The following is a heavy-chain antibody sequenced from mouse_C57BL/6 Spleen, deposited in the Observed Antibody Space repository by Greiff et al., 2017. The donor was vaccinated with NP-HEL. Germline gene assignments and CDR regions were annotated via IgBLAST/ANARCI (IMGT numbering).Heavy chain of an antibody. V-gene: IGHV1-80*01. D-gene: IGHD1-1*01. CDR2: IYPGDGDT. J-gene: IGHJ2*01. CDR1: GYAFSSYW. Sequence: QVHVKQSGAELVKPGASVKISCKASGYAFSSYWMNWVKQRPGKGLEWIGQIYPGDGDTNYNGKFKGKATLTADKSSSTAYMQLSSLTSEDSAVYFCARDYGSPLDYWGQGTTLTVSS. CDR3: ARDYGSPLDY.